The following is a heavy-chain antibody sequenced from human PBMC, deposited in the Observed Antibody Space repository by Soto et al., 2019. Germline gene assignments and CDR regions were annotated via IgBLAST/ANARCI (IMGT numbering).Heavy chain of an antibody. CDR1: GFTFSSYA. Sequence: QVQLVESGGGVVQPGRSLRLSCAASGFTFSSYAMHWVRQAPGKGLEWVAVISYDGSNKYYADSVKGRFTIARDNSKNTLYLQMNSLRAEDTAVYYCARDLVGATSEAAFDIWGQGTMVTVSS. V-gene: IGHV3-30-3*01. CDR3: ARDLVGATSEAAFDI. D-gene: IGHD1-26*01. J-gene: IGHJ3*02. CDR2: ISYDGSNK.